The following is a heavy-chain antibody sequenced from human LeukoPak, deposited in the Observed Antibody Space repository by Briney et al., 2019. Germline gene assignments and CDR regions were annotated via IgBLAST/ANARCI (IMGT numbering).Heavy chain of an antibody. CDR1: GGSMTGYY. D-gene: IGHD4-11*01. J-gene: IGHJ4*02. CDR2: IYYSGSI. V-gene: IGHV4-59*01. Sequence: SETLSLTCGVSGGSMTGYYWTWIRQPPGKGLEWIGYIYYSGSINYNPSLKSRITISVDTSKNQFSLKLSSVTAADTAVYYCARLRGNYSPDYWGQGTLVTVSS. CDR3: ARLRGNYSPDY.